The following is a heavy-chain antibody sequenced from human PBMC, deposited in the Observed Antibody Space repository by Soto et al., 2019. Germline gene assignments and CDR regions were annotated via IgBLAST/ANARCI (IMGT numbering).Heavy chain of an antibody. Sequence: SGPTLVNPTQTLTLTCTISGFSLKTNGVGVGWIRQPPGKALEWLTIIYWDDDKRYSPSLKSRLTITKDTSKNQVVLTMTNMDPVDTATFYCAHRRARNDIAAFDYWGQGTLVTVSS. D-gene: IGHD6-25*01. CDR1: GFSLKTNGVG. J-gene: IGHJ4*02. CDR2: IYWDDDK. CDR3: AHRRARNDIAAFDY. V-gene: IGHV2-5*02.